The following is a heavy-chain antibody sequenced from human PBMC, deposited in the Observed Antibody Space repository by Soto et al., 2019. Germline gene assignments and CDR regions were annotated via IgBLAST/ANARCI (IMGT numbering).Heavy chain of an antibody. Sequence: GSLRLSCVASGFTVTDIYMNWVRQAPGKGLKWVSVIYNEFTDYADSVRGRFSISTDSSKNALYLQMNSLRAEDSAVYYCVREPRYCSGGSCSIMGDAFDIWGQGTMVTVSS. D-gene: IGHD2-15*01. CDR1: GFTVTDIY. CDR2: IYNEFT. V-gene: IGHV3-66*01. CDR3: VREPRYCSGGSCSIMGDAFDI. J-gene: IGHJ3*02.